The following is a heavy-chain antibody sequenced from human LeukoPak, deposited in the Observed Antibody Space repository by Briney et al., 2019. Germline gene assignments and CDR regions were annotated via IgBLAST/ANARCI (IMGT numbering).Heavy chain of an antibody. CDR1: GGSISSSSYY. CDR3: ARRRGWYPVDY. V-gene: IGHV4-39*01. CDR2: IYYTGST. D-gene: IGHD6-19*01. J-gene: IGHJ4*02. Sequence: SETLSLTCTVSGGSISSSSYYWVCIRQPPGKGLEWVGTIYYTGSTYYNPSLKSRVTISVDTSKNQCSLKLSSVTAADTAVYYCARRRGWYPVDYWGQGTLVTVSS.